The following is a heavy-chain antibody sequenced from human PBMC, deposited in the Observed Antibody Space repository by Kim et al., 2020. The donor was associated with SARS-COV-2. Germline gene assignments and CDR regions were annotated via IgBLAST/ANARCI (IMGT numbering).Heavy chain of an antibody. CDR1: GGTFSSYA. D-gene: IGHD3-22*01. CDR2: IIPIFGTA. Sequence: SVKVSCKASGGTFSSYAISWVRQAPGQGLEWMGGIIPIFGTANYAQKFQGRVTITADESTSTAYMELSSLRSEDTAVYYCAKHMTYYYDSSGYYGYYYYGLDVWGQGTTVTVSS. J-gene: IGHJ6*02. CDR3: AKHMTYYYDSSGYYGYYYYGLDV. V-gene: IGHV1-69*13.